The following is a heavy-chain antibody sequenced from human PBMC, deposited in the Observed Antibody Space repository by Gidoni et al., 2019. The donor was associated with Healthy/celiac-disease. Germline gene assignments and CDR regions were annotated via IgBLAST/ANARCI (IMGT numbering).Heavy chain of an antibody. CDR2: ISWNSGSR. CDR1: GFTFVDYS. D-gene: IGHD2-15*01. Sequence: EVQLVESGGGLVQPGSSLRLSCSSSGFTFVDYSMHWVRQAPGTGLEWVSGISWNSGSRGYADSVKGRFTISRDNAKNSLYLQMNSLRAEDTALYYCAKDIDGGNGDYYYGMDVWGQGTTVTVSS. J-gene: IGHJ6*02. V-gene: IGHV3-9*01. CDR3: AKDIDGGNGDYYYGMDV.